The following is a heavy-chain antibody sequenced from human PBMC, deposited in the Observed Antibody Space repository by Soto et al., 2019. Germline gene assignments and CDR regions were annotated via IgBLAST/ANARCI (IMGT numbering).Heavy chain of an antibody. CDR3: ASDFRNKGIGG. J-gene: IGHJ6*02. V-gene: IGHV3-11*01. Sequence: VVSLTLCWAWSEFTFRDHELSWLLQSPGSGLEWVSYISSSGSSIYYADSVKGRFTMSRDNAKNSLDLQMNSLRVDDTAVDYCASDFRNKGIGGWRQGNTGAVSS. CDR1: EFTFRDHE. CDR2: ISSSGSSI. D-gene: IGHD2-21*01.